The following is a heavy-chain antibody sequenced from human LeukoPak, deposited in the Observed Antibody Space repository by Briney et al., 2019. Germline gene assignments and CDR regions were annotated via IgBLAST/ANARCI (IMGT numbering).Heavy chain of an antibody. D-gene: IGHD3-10*01. J-gene: IGHJ5*02. CDR3: ARANYYGSGSSSVQHWFDP. CDR2: IYPGDSDT. Sequence: GESLKISCKGSGYSFTRYWIGWVRQMPGKGLEWMGIIYPGDSDTRYSPSFQGQVTISADKSISTAYLQWSSLKASDTAMYYCARANYYGSGSSSVQHWFDPWGQGTLVTVSS. V-gene: IGHV5-51*01. CDR1: GYSFTRYW.